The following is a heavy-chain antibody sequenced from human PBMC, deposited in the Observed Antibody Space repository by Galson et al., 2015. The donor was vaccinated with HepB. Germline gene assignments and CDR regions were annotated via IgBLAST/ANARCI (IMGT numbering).Heavy chain of an antibody. V-gene: IGHV3-11*06. D-gene: IGHD6-13*01. CDR2: ISSSSSYT. J-gene: IGHJ5*02. CDR3: ARGYSSNWYVFDP. Sequence: SCKASGGTFSSYAISWIRQAPGKGLEWVSYISSSSSYTNYADSVKGRFTISRDNAKNSLYLQMNSLRAEDTAMYYCARGYSSNWYVFDPWGQGTLVTVSS. CDR1: GGTFSSYA.